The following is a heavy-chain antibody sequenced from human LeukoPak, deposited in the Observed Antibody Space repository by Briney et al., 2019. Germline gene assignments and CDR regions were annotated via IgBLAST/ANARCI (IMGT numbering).Heavy chain of an antibody. CDR1: GYTFTGYY. D-gene: IGHD3-22*01. Sequence: ASVKVSCKASGYTFTGYYMHWVRQAPGQGLEWMGWINPNSGGTNYAQKFQGRVTMTRDTSIGTAYMELSRLRSDDTVVYYCARAADRYYYDSSGYYYFDYWGQGTLVTVSS. CDR3: ARAADRYYYDSSGYYYFDY. CDR2: INPNSGGT. V-gene: IGHV1-2*02. J-gene: IGHJ4*02.